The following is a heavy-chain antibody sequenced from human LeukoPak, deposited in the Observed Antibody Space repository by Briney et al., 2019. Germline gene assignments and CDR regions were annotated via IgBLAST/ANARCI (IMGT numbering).Heavy chain of an antibody. CDR3: SRSVIAAAGPYY. J-gene: IGHJ4*02. Sequence: GGSLRLSCAASGFTFSSYWMHWVRQAQGKGLEWVSRMNSHATSTSYAHSVNAPFTISRHNPTNTLYLQLNSLNAEDTAVYYCSRSVIAAAGPYYWGQGTLVTVSS. CDR1: GFTFSSYW. D-gene: IGHD6-13*01. V-gene: IGHV3-74*01. CDR2: MNSHATST.